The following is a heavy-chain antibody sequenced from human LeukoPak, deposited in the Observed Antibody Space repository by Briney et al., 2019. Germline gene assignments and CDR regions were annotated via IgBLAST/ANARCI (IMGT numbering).Heavy chain of an antibody. Sequence: SETLSLTCLVSGYSISSGYHWGWIRQPPGKGLDWIGSFYRSGITYYNPSLRSRVTISVDTSKNQFSLKLSSVTAADTAVYFCARDDNSGYSDDAFDIWGQGTLVTVSS. CDR1: GYSISSGYH. J-gene: IGHJ3*02. CDR3: ARDDNSGYSDDAFDI. D-gene: IGHD5-12*01. CDR2: FYRSGIT. V-gene: IGHV4-38-2*02.